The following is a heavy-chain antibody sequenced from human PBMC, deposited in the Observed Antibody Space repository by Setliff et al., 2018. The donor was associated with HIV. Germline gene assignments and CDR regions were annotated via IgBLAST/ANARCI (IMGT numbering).Heavy chain of an antibody. CDR2: ISSGGRTM. CDR1: GFTFSDYY. D-gene: IGHD2-15*01. CDR3: ARDCSGGSCYSENGLDV. V-gene: IGHV3-11*04. Sequence: PGGSLRLSCAASGFTFSDYYMSWIRQAPGKGLEWVSYISSGGRTMYYADSVKGRFTISRDNAKKSLYLQMNDLRAEDTAVYYCARDCSGGSCYSENGLDVWGQGTTVTVSS. J-gene: IGHJ6*02.